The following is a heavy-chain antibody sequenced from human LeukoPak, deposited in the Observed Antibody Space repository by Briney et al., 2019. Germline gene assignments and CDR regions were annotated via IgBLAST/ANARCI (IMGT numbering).Heavy chain of an antibody. V-gene: IGHV3-53*01. CDR1: GFTFSSYA. CDR3: ARGSCGGDCYLARGWYFDL. J-gene: IGHJ2*01. D-gene: IGHD2-21*02. CDR2: IYSGGST. Sequence: PGGSLRLSCAASGFTFSSYAMSWVRQATGKGLEWVSVIYSGGSTYYADSVKGRFTISRDNSKNTLYLQMNSLRAEDTAVYYCARGSCGGDCYLARGWYFDLWGRGTLVTVSS.